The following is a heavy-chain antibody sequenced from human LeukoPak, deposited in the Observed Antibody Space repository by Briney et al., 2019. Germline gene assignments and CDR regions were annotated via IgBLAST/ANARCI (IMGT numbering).Heavy chain of an antibody. J-gene: IGHJ5*02. Sequence: SETLSLTCTVSGGSISSGDYYWSWIRPPPGKGLEWIAYMYYSGSTYYNPSLKSRVTMSADTSKNQLSLKLSSVTAADTAAYYCARPYYYDSRIDPWGQGILVTVSS. V-gene: IGHV4-30-4*01. CDR3: ARPYYYDSRIDP. CDR2: MYYSGST. D-gene: IGHD3-22*01. CDR1: GGSISSGDYY.